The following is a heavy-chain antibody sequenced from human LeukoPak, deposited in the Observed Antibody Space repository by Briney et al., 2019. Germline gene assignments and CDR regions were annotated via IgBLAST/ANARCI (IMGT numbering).Heavy chain of an antibody. CDR3: AKDRFEGSAWYGPFEH. V-gene: IGHV3-9*01. Sequence: PAAGSLRLSCEASGFTFDDYVMHWVRQAPGKGLEWVSGISWNSGSIAYADSVKGRFTISGDNAKNSLYLQMNSLRTEDTAVYYCAKDRFEGSAWYGPFEHWGQGTLVTVSS. D-gene: IGHD6-19*01. J-gene: IGHJ4*02. CDR1: GFTFDDYV. CDR2: ISWNSGSI.